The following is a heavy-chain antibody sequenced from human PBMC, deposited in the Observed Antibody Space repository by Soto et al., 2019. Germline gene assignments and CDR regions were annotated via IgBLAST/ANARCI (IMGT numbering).Heavy chain of an antibody. J-gene: IGHJ4*02. D-gene: IGHD6-25*01. Sequence: GASVKVSCKASGYTFTNSDINWVRQAPGQGLEWMGWMNPDSGHAAYAQKFQGRVTLTTSTSTSTVYMEMRSLGSEDTAVYYCARRPLCSGGISHNCLDYCDKGTMVTVST. CDR2: MNPDSGHA. V-gene: IGHV1-8*01. CDR3: ARRPLCSGGISHNCLDY. CDR1: GYTFTNSD.